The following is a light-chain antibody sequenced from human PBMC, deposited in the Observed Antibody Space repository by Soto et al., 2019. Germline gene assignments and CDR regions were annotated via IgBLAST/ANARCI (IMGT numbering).Light chain of an antibody. Sequence: EIVLTQSPGTLSLSPGERATLSCRASQSVSNNYLAWYQQKPGQAPRLLIYGASNRATGIPARFSGSGSGTDFTLTISSLQAEDVAVYYCQQYYSTPTFGQGTKVDIK. CDR1: QSVSNNY. CDR3: QQYYSTPT. CDR2: GAS. J-gene: IGKJ1*01. V-gene: IGKV3-20*01.